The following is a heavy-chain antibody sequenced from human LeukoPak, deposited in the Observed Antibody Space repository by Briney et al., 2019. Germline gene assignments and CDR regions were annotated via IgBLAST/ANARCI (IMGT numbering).Heavy chain of an antibody. Sequence: SETLSLTCAVYGGSFSGYYWSWIRQPPGKGLEWIREINHSGSTNYNPSLKSRVTISVDTSKNQFSLKLSSVTAVDTAVYYCARRVGITIFGVVISTLPTNRWFDPWGQGTLVTVSS. D-gene: IGHD3-3*01. CDR2: INHSGST. CDR1: GGSFSGYY. J-gene: IGHJ5*02. CDR3: ARRVGITIFGVVISTLPTNRWFDP. V-gene: IGHV4-34*01.